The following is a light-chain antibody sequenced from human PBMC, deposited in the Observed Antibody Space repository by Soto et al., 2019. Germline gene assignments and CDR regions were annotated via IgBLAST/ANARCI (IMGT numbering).Light chain of an antibody. CDR2: GAS. Sequence: EIVMTQSPDTLSVYPGEGATLSCRASQSVSSFLAWYQQGPGQAPRLLVYGASTRAPGIPARFSGSGSGTEFTLTISSLQSEDFAIYYCQQYNNWPHTFGGGTKVDIK. V-gene: IGKV3-15*01. CDR3: QQYNNWPHT. CDR1: QSVSSF. J-gene: IGKJ4*01.